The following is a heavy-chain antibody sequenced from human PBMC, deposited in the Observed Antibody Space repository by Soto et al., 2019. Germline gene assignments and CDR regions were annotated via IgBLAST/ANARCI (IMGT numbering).Heavy chain of an antibody. J-gene: IGHJ4*02. V-gene: IGHV3-48*01. CDR1: GFTFGSYS. CDR3: AIDLNYGLFDY. CDR2: ISSSSSTI. Sequence: EVQLVESGGGLVQPGGSLRLSCAASGFTFGSYSMNWVRQAPGKGLEWVSYISSSSSTIYYADSVKGRFTISRDNAKNSLYLQMNSLRAEDTAVYYCAIDLNYGLFDYWGQGTLVTVSS. D-gene: IGHD4-17*01.